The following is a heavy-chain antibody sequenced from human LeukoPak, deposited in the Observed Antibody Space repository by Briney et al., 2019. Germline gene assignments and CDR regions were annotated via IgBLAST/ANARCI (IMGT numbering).Heavy chain of an antibody. D-gene: IGHD2-2*01. CDR3: ARAYCSSNTSCARGWYFDL. V-gene: IGHV1-46*01. J-gene: IGHJ2*01. CDR2: INPSCGST. CDR1: GNTFTSYY. Sequence: GASVKVTFMASGNTFTSYYMHGVRQAPGQGLEWMGIINPSCGSTSYAQKFQGRVTMTRDTATSTVYMELSSLRSEDTAVYYCARAYCSSNTSCARGWYFDLWGRGTLVTVSS.